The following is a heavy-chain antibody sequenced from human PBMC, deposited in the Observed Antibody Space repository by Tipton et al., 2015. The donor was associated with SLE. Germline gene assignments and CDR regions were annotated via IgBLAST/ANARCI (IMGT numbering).Heavy chain of an antibody. CDR1: GASIRSLNW. Sequence: TLSLTCAVSGASIRSLNWWSWVRQPPGKGLEWIGEIHHSGTTNYNPSLKSRVTISVDTSKNQFYLKLNSVTAADTAVYYCARVAQGTLTVYSIDYWGQGTLVTVSS. CDR2: IHHSGTT. V-gene: IGHV4-4*02. CDR3: ARVAQGTLTVYSIDY. D-gene: IGHD2-15*01. J-gene: IGHJ4*02.